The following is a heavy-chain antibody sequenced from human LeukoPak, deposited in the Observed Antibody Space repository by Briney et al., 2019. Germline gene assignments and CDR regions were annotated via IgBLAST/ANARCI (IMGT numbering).Heavy chain of an antibody. V-gene: IGHV3-33*05. D-gene: IGHD2-21*01. CDR1: GFTFYNYG. J-gene: IGHJ5*02. CDR3: AKDPYRVVVATGNYLDP. Sequence: GGSLRLSCVASGFTFYNYGMHWVRQAPGKGLEWVAVISHDGSNIHYGDSVKGRFIISRDNSKNTLYLQMNSLRVEDTAVYYCAKDPYRVVVATGNYLDPWGQGTLVTVSA. CDR2: ISHDGSNI.